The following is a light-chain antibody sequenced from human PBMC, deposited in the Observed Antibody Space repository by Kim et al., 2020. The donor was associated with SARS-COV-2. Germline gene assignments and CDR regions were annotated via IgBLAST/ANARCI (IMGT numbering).Light chain of an antibody. CDR3: QQYGSLIT. CDR2: SAS. Sequence: EIVLTQSPGTLSVSPGERATLSCTASQSVSSSYLAWYQHKPGQAPRLLMYSASSRATGIPDRFSGSGSGTDFTLTISRLEPEDFAVYCCQQYGSLITFGQGTRLEIK. CDR1: QSVSSSY. V-gene: IGKV3-20*01. J-gene: IGKJ5*01.